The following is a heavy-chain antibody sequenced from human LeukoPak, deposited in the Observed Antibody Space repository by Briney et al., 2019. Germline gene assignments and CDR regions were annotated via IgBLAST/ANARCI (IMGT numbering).Heavy chain of an antibody. V-gene: IGHV4-61*02. Sequence: SETLSLTCTVSGGSISSGGYYWSWIRQPAGKGLEWIGRIYTSGSTNYNPSLKSRVTISVDTSKNQFSLKLSSVTAADTAVYYCAREYYYYYYMDVWGKGTTVTVSS. CDR3: AREYYYYYYMDV. J-gene: IGHJ6*03. CDR2: IYTSGST. CDR1: GGSISSGGYY.